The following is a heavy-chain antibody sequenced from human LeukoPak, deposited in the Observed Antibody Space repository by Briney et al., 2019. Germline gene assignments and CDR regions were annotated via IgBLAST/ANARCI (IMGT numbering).Heavy chain of an antibody. CDR1: GGSITTSSYY. CDR3: ARAFRARYFDL. Sequence: PSETLSLTCTVSGGSITTSSYYWGWIRQPPWKGLEWIGIIYYSGSTYYTPSLKGRVTISVDTSKNQFSLKLSSVTAADTAVYYCARAFRARYFDLWGRGTLVTVSS. J-gene: IGHJ2*01. D-gene: IGHD2/OR15-2a*01. CDR2: IYYSGST. V-gene: IGHV4-39*01.